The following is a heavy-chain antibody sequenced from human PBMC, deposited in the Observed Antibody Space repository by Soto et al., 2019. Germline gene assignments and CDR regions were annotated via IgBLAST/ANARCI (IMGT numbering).Heavy chain of an antibody. CDR3: ARDKITGLFDY. Sequence: PSETLSLTCAVSGGSISSGNWWSWVRQPPGKGLEWIGEIYHSGSTNYNPSLKSRVTISVDKSKTQFSLGLTSVTAADTAVYYCARDKITGLFDYWGQGTLVTVSS. CDR2: IYHSGST. D-gene: IGHD2-8*02. J-gene: IGHJ4*02. CDR1: GGSISSGNW. V-gene: IGHV4-4*02.